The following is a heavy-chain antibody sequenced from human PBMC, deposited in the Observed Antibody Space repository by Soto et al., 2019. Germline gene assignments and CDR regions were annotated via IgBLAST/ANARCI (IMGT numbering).Heavy chain of an antibody. CDR3: ARGQEGVVATH. J-gene: IGHJ4*02. V-gene: IGHV4-34*01. CDR2: DGGLT. CDR1: GGSFSGYY. D-gene: IGHD5-12*01. Sequence: QVQLQQWGAGLLKPAETLSLTCVVYGGSFSGYYWSWIRQPPGKGLEWIKDGGLTNYSPSLKSRATISKDTPNNQFSLKLHSVTAADTAVYYCARGQEGVVATHWDQGALVTVSS.